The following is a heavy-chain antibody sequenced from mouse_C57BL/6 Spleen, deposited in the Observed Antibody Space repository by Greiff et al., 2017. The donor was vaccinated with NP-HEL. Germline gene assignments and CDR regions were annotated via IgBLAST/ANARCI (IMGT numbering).Heavy chain of an antibody. CDR2: IFPGSGST. D-gene: IGHD1-1*01. CDR1: GYTFTDYY. CDR3: ARSYYGSSEAMDY. Sequence: VQLQQSGPELVKPGASVKISCKASGYTFTDYYINWVKQRPGQGLEWIGWIFPGSGSTYYNEKFKGKATLTVDKSSSTAYMLLSSLTSEDSAVYFCARSYYGSSEAMDYWGQGTSVTVSS. J-gene: IGHJ4*01. V-gene: IGHV1-75*01.